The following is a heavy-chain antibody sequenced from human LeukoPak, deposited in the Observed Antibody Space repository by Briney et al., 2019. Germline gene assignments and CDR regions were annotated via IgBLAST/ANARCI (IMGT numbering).Heavy chain of an antibody. CDR3: ARTTPCGWYSSYFYY. V-gene: IGHV4-30-2*01. CDR2: IYLSGRT. Sequence: SQTLSLTCAVSVGSLCSGGYSCSCVRQPPGECLGWLGYIYLSGRTYYNPSLMRRATISVGRSKNQFSLKLSSVTAADTAVYVCARTTPCGWYSSYFYYEGQGTLVTVP. CDR1: VGSLCSGGYS. J-gene: IGHJ4*02. D-gene: IGHD6-19*01.